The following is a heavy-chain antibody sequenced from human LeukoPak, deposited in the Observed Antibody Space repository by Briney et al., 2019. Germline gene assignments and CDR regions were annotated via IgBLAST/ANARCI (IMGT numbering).Heavy chain of an antibody. CDR3: AKSGSGSQYYYMDV. V-gene: IGHV3-23*01. CDR2: ISGSGGST. Sequence: GGSLRLSCAASGFTFSSYAMSWVRQAPGKGLEWVSAISGSGGSTYYADSVKGRFTISRDNSKNTLYLQMNSLRAEDTAVYYCAKSGSGSQYYYMDVWGKGTTVTISS. D-gene: IGHD3-10*01. J-gene: IGHJ6*03. CDR1: GFTFSSYA.